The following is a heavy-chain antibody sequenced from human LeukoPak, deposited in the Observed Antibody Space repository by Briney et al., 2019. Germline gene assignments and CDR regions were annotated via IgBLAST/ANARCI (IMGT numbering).Heavy chain of an antibody. Sequence: ASVTVSCKASGYTFTSYDINWVRQATGQGLEWMGWMNPNSGNTGYAQKFQGRVTMTRNTSISTAYMELSSLRSEDTAVYYCAREAYYDFWSGYYDYYYGMDVWGQGTTVTVSS. V-gene: IGHV1-8*01. CDR1: GYTFTSYD. CDR3: AREAYYDFWSGYYDYYYGMDV. D-gene: IGHD3-3*01. CDR2: MNPNSGNT. J-gene: IGHJ6*02.